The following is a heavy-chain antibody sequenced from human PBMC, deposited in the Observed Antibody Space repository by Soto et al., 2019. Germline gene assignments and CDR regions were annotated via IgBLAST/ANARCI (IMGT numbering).Heavy chain of an antibody. D-gene: IGHD6-13*01. Sequence: PGGSLRLSCAASGFTFSTYAMNWVRQAPGKGLEWVSAISATGASTYYADSVKGRFTISRDNSKNTLYLQMNSLRAEDTAVYYCSRSPRTAAAPNEANFDYWGQGTLVTVSS. V-gene: IGHV3-23*01. CDR1: GFTFSTYA. J-gene: IGHJ4*02. CDR3: SRSPRTAAAPNEANFDY. CDR2: ISATGAST.